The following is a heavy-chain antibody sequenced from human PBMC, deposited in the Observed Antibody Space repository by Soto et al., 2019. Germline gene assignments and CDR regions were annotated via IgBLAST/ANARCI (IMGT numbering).Heavy chain of an antibody. J-gene: IGHJ6*03. V-gene: IGHV1-8*01. Sequence: GASVKVSCKASGYTFTSFDINWVRQATGQGLEWMGWMNPNSGNTGYAQKFQGRVTMTRNTSISTAYMELSSLRSEDTAVYYCARAPDDYVYMDVWGKGTTVTVSS. CDR3: ARAPDDYVYMDV. CDR1: GYTFTSFD. CDR2: MNPNSGNT.